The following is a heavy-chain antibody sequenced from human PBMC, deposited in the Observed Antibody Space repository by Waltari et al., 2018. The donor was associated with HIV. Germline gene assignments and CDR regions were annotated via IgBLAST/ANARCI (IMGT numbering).Heavy chain of an antibody. V-gene: IGHV3-48*01. D-gene: IGHD6-6*01. CDR3: ARDPVYSGSSLVYYFDY. Sequence: EVQLVESGGGLVQPWGSLRLSCAASGFTFSDYSMNWDRQAPGKGLEWVSYISSSSSTIYYADSVKGRFTISRDNAKNSLYLQMNSLRAEDTAVYYCARDPVYSGSSLVYYFDYWGQGTLVTVS. CDR2: ISSSSSTI. CDR1: GFTFSDYS. J-gene: IGHJ4*02.